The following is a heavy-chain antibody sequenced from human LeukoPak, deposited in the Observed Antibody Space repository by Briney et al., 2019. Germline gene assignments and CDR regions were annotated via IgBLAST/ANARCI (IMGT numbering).Heavy chain of an antibody. Sequence: GGSLRLSCAASGFTFSSYGMHWVRQAPGKGLEWVAFIRYDGSNKYYADSVKGRFTISRNNSKNTLYLQMNSLRAEDTAVYYCAGESGDKVDYWGQGTLVTVSS. D-gene: IGHD3-10*01. CDR2: IRYDGSNK. J-gene: IGHJ4*02. CDR3: AGESGDKVDY. CDR1: GFTFSSYG. V-gene: IGHV3-30*02.